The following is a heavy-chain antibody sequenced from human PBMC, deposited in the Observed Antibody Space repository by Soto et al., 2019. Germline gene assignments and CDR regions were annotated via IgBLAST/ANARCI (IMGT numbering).Heavy chain of an antibody. J-gene: IGHJ4*02. V-gene: IGHV1-3*01. CDR3: ARVIGGLYYFDY. CDR2: INAGNGNT. CDR1: GYTFSSYA. Sequence: ASVKVSCKASGYTFSSYAMHWVRQAPGQRLEWMGWINAGNGNTKYSQKFQGRVTITRDTSASTAYMELSSLRSEDTAVYYCARVIGGLYYFDYWGQGTLVTVSS. D-gene: IGHD3-16*01.